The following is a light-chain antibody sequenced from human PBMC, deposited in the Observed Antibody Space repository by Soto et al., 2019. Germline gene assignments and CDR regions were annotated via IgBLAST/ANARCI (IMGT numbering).Light chain of an antibody. V-gene: IGKV3-15*01. CDR1: QSVSNN. CDR2: GAS. J-gene: IGKJ4*01. Sequence: EIVMTQSPATLSVSPGERATLSCRASQSVSNNLAWYQQKPGQAPRLLIYGASTRATGSPARFSGSGSGTEFTLTISSLQSEDFAAYYCQQYNSWPLTFGGGTKVAIK. CDR3: QQYNSWPLT.